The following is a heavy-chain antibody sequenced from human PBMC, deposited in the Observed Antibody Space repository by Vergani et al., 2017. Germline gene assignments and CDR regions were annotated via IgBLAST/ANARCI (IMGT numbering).Heavy chain of an antibody. CDR2: INHSGST. Sequence: QVQLQQWGAGLLKPSETLSLTCAVYGGSFSGYYWSWIRQPPGKGLEWIGEINHSGSTNYNPSLKSRVTISVDTSKNQFSLKLSSVTAADTAVYYCARGEVLSYYDFWSGYYTAREDYYYYYMDVWGKGTTVTVSS. D-gene: IGHD3-3*01. J-gene: IGHJ6*03. CDR3: ARGEVLSYYDFWSGYYTAREDYYYYYMDV. V-gene: IGHV4-34*01. CDR1: GGSFSGYY.